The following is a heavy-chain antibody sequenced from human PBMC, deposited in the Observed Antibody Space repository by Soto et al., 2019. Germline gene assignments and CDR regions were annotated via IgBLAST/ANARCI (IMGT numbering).Heavy chain of an antibody. Sequence: GGSLRLSCAASGFTFSNYGMHWVRQAPGKGLEWVAVIWYDGSNEYYGDSVKGRFTISRDNSKDTLFLQMNSLRAEDTAVYYCARDPYPLGYYNGGFDYWGQGALVTVSS. V-gene: IGHV3-33*01. CDR1: GFTFSNYG. CDR2: IWYDGSNE. CDR3: ARDPYPLGYYNGGFDY. D-gene: IGHD2-15*01. J-gene: IGHJ4*02.